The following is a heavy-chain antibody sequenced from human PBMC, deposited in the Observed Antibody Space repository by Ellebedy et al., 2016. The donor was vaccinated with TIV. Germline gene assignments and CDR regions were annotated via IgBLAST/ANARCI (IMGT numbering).Heavy chain of an antibody. CDR3: GKDRYTDRGRYFDY. CDR2: VSANGGST. J-gene: IGHJ4*02. Sequence: GGSLRLXCAGSGFSFSSYAMTWVRQAPGKGLDWVSAVSANGGSTYYADSVKGRFTISRDNSKNTLYLQMNSLRAEDTAVYYCGKDRYTDRGRYFDYWGQGTLVTVSS. V-gene: IGHV3-23*01. D-gene: IGHD5-24*01. CDR1: GFSFSSYA.